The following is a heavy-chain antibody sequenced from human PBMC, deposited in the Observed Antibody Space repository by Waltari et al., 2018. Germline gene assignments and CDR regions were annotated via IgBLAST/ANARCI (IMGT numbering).Heavy chain of an antibody. D-gene: IGHD5-18*01. CDR3: AGYVDTAMVTRGAPVDY. V-gene: IGHV4-34*01. CDR1: GGSFSGYY. CDR2: INHSGST. Sequence: QVQLQQWGAGLLKPSETLSLTCAVYGGSFSGYYWSWIRQPPGKGLEWIGEINHSGSTNYNPSLKSRVTISVDTSKNQFSLKLSSVTAADTAVYYCAGYVDTAMVTRGAPVDYWGQGTLVTVSS. J-gene: IGHJ4*02.